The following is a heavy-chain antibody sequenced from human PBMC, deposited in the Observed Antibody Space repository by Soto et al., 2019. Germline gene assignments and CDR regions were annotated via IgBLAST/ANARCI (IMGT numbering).Heavy chain of an antibody. V-gene: IGHV3-23*01. CDR1: GFTFSSYA. CDR2: ISGSGGST. CDR3: AKGYDYVWGSYRHHDAFDI. D-gene: IGHD3-16*02. J-gene: IGHJ3*02. Sequence: GESLKISRAASGFTFSSYAMSWVRQAPGKGLEWVSAISGSGGSTYYADSVKGRFTISRDNSKNTLYLQMNSLRAEDTAVYYCAKGYDYVWGSYRHHDAFDIWGQGTMVTVSS.